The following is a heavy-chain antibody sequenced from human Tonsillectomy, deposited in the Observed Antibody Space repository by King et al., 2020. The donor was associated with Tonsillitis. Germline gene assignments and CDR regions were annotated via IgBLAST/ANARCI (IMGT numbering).Heavy chain of an antibody. V-gene: IGHV4-59*01. Sequence: VQLQESGPGLVKPSETLSLTCTVSGDSISHSYWSWIRQPPGKGLEWIGYIYYSGSTNYNPSLKSRVTISVDTSKNQFSLTLSSVTAADTAVYYCARVRSPVSWYFDLWGRGTLVTVSS. CDR1: GDSISHSY. J-gene: IGHJ2*01. CDR2: IYYSGST. CDR3: ARVRSPVSWYFDL. D-gene: IGHD3-10*01.